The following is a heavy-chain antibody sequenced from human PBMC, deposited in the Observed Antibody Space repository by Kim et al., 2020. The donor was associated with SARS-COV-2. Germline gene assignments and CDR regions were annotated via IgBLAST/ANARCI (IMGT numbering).Heavy chain of an antibody. V-gene: IGHV4-34*01. Sequence: SETLSLTCAVYGGSFSDNYYNWIRQPPGKGLEWIGEIHRSGSPKYNPSLKSRVTISLDTSKNQFSLKLTPVTAADTALYYCTRGNLAPRLQYWGQGALVT. J-gene: IGHJ4*02. CDR2: IHRSGSP. CDR3: TRGNLAPRLQY. D-gene: IGHD6-6*01. CDR1: GGSFSDNY.